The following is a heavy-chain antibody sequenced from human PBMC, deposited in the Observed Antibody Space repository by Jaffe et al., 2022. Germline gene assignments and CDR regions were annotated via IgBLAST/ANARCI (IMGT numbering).Heavy chain of an antibody. Sequence: QVQLQESGPGLVKPSQTLSLTCTVSGGSITSGDYYWSWIRQPAGKGLEWIGHIYTSGKTNYNPSLKSRVTISGDMSNNQFSLQLSSVTAADTAVYYCAREREGAVSLWLGEYRHWDNWLDPWGQGTLVTVSS. CDR3: AREREGAVSLWLGEYRHWDNWLDP. J-gene: IGHJ5*02. D-gene: IGHD3-10*01. CDR2: IYTSGKT. V-gene: IGHV4-61*02. CDR1: GGSITSGDYY.